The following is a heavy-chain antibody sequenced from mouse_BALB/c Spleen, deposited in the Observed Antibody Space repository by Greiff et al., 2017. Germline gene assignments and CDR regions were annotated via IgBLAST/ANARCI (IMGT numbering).Heavy chain of an antibody. CDR1: GYTFTSYW. Sequence: VQLQQPGAELVKPGASVKLSCKASGYTFTSYWMHWVKQRPGQGLEWIGEINPSNGRTNYNEKFKSKATLTVDKSSSTAYLQLSSLTSEDTAVYYCARAEEGIAYWGQGTLVTVSA. CDR2: INPSNGRT. CDR3: ARAEEGIAY. V-gene: IGHV1S81*02. J-gene: IGHJ3*01.